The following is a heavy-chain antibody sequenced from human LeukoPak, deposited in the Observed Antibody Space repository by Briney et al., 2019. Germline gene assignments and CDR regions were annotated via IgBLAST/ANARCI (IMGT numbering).Heavy chain of an antibody. V-gene: IGHV3-7*01. Sequence: PGGSLRLSCAASGFTFSSYWVGWVRQAPGKGRGWVANIKQDGSEKSYVDSVKGRFTISRDNAKNSLYLQMNSLRAEDTAVYYCARAHVTTVVWGQGTLVTVSS. CDR3: ARAHVTTVV. J-gene: IGHJ4*02. D-gene: IGHD4-11*01. CDR1: GFTFSSYW. CDR2: IKQDGSEK.